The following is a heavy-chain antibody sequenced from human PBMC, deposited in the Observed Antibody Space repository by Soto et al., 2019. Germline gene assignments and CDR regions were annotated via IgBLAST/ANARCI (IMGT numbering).Heavy chain of an antibody. J-gene: IGHJ6*02. D-gene: IGHD2-15*01. V-gene: IGHV4-31*03. CDR1: GGSISSGGYY. Sequence: SETLSLTCTVSGGSISSGGYYWSWIRQHPGKGLEWIGYIYYSGSTYYNPSLKSRVTISVDTSKNQFSLKLSSVTAADTAVYYCARDSRDFYCSGGSCPYYGMDVWGQGTTVTVSS. CDR3: ARDSRDFYCSGGSCPYYGMDV. CDR2: IYYSGST.